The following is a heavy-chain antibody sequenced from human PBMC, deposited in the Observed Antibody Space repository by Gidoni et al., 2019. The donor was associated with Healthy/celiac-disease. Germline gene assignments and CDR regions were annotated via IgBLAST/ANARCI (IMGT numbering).Heavy chain of an antibody. CDR2: IVTFNGNT. J-gene: IGHJ4*02. V-gene: IGHV1-18*01. CDR3: ARVSYGDYYYFDF. Sequence: QIQLVQSGAEVKKPGASVKVSCETSGYTFTSYSITWVRQAPGQGIEWMGWIVTFNGNTNYAQNLQGRVAMTTDTSTSTAYMELRSLRSDDTAVYYCARVSYGDYYYFDFWGQGTLVAVSS. CDR1: GYTFTSYS. D-gene: IGHD4-17*01.